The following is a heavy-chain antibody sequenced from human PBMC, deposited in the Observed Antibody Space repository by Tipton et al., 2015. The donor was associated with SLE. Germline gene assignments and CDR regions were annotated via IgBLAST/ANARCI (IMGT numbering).Heavy chain of an antibody. CDR1: GFTFSDSY. J-gene: IGHJ4*02. Sequence: SLRLSCAASGFTFSDSYMTWIRQTPGKGLEWVSYISGGGYTTYYADSVRGRFTISRDNAKNSLYLQMDSLRVEDTAVYYCAKDRVRPNYYFDNWGQGTLVTVSS. CDR2: ISGGGYTT. CDR3: AKDRVRPNYYFDN. V-gene: IGHV3-11*04. D-gene: IGHD4/OR15-4a*01.